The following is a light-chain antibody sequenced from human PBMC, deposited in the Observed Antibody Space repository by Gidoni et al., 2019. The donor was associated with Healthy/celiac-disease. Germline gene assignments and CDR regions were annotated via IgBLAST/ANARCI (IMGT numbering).Light chain of an antibody. Sequence: EIVMTQYPAPLSVSPGERATLSCRASQSVSSNLAWYQQKPGQAPRLLIYGASTRATGIPARFSGSGSGTEFTLTISSLQSEDFAVYYCQQYNNWPPWTFGQGTKVEIK. J-gene: IGKJ1*01. CDR1: QSVSSN. CDR3: QQYNNWPPWT. CDR2: GAS. V-gene: IGKV3-15*01.